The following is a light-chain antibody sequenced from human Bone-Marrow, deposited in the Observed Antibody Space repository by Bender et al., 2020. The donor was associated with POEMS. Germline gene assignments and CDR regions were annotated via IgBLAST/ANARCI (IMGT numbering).Light chain of an antibody. CDR2: QDT. Sequence: SYEVTQPPSVSVSPGQTASITCSGDDLGDKYVAWYQQKPGQSPLLVIYQDTKRPSGFPERFSVSNSGNTATLTISGTQAMDEEDYYCQAWETYSVIFGGGNKLTVL. J-gene: IGLJ2*01. CDR3: QAWETYSVI. CDR1: DLGDKY. V-gene: IGLV3-1*01.